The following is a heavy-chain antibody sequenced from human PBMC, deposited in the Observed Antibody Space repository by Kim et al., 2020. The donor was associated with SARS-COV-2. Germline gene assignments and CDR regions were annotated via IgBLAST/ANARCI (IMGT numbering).Heavy chain of an antibody. V-gene: IGHV3-23*01. CDR2: ISGSGGST. CDR3: ANHLRYFDWLPT. D-gene: IGHD3-9*01. Sequence: GGSLRLSCAASGFTFSSYAMSWVRQAPGKGLEWVSAISGSGGSTYYADSVKGRFTISRDNSKNTLYLQMNSLRAEDTAVYYCANHLRYFDWLPTWGQGTLVTVSS. J-gene: IGHJ4*02. CDR1: GFTFSSYA.